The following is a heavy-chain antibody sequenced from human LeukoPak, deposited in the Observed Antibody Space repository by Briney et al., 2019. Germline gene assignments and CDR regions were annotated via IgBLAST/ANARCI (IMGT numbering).Heavy chain of an antibody. V-gene: IGHV1-69*05. CDR1: GGTFSSYA. CDR3: ARAVVGYYDSSGYSPRYFDY. CDR2: IIPIFGTA. D-gene: IGHD3-22*01. Sequence: GASVKVSCKASGGTFSSYAISWVRQAPGQGLEWMGGIIPIFGTANYAQKFQGRVTITTDESTSTAYMELSCLRSEDTAVYYCARAVVGYYDSSGYSPRYFDYWGQGTLVTVSS. J-gene: IGHJ4*02.